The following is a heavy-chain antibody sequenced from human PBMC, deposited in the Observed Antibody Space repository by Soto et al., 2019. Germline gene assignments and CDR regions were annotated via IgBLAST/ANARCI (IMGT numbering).Heavy chain of an antibody. CDR1: GGSISRYY. V-gene: IGHV4-59*01. D-gene: IGHD2-2*01. J-gene: IGHJ6*03. Sequence: SETLSLTCTVSGGSISRYYWSWIRQPPGKGLEWIGYIYYSGSTNYNPSLKSRVTISVDTSKNQFSLKLSSVTTADTAVYYCARRGVPAAMPYYYYYMDVWGKGTTVT. CDR2: IYYSGST. CDR3: ARRGVPAAMPYYYYYMDV.